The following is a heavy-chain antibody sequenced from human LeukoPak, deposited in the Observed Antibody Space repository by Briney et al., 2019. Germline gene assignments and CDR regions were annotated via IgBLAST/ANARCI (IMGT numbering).Heavy chain of an antibody. D-gene: IGHD5-12*01. CDR3: ARRQYSGYDFDY. V-gene: IGHV5-51*01. CDR2: IYPRDSDT. CDR1: GYSFVSYW. Sequence: GESLKISCQGSGYSFVSYWIGWVRQMPGKGLEWMGIIYPRDSDTRYSPSFQGQVTVSADKSISTAYLQWSSLEASDTAMYYCARRQYSGYDFDYWGQGTLVTVSS. J-gene: IGHJ4*02.